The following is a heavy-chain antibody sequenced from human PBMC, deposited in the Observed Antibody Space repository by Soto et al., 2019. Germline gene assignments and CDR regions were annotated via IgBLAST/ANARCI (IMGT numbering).Heavy chain of an antibody. CDR1: GGSISSYY. J-gene: IGHJ4*02. CDR2: IYYSGST. CDR3: ARVYGDYYFDY. D-gene: IGHD4-17*01. V-gene: IGHV4-59*01. Sequence: PSETLSLTCTVSGGSISSYYWSWIRQPPGKGLEWIGYIYYSGSTNYNPSLKSRVTISVDTSKNQFSLKLSSVTAADTAVYYCARVYGDYYFDYWGQGTLVTSPQ.